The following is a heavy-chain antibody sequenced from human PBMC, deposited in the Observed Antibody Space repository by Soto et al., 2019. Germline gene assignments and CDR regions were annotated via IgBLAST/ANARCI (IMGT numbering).Heavy chain of an antibody. CDR3: VRAHDFWSGYYYYFDS. CDR2: IYYSGST. J-gene: IGHJ4*02. Sequence: PSETLSLTCTVSGGSISNYYWGWIRQPPGKGPEWIGYIYYSGSTNYNPSLKSRVTISVDTSKNQFSLKLSSVTAADTAVYYCVRAHDFWSGYYYYFDSWGQGTLVTVSS. CDR1: GGSISNYY. D-gene: IGHD3-3*01. V-gene: IGHV4-59*01.